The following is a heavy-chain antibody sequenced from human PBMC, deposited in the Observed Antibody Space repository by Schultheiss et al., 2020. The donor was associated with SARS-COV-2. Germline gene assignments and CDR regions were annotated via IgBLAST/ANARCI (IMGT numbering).Heavy chain of an antibody. V-gene: IGHV3-23*01. CDR3: AKRGSEGAGRLLDY. D-gene: IGHD6-6*01. Sequence: GESLKISCSASGFTFGDYAMSWFRQAPGKGLEWVAAISGSGGTTDYAESVRGRFTISRDNSKTTLYLQMNSLRAEDTAVYYCAKRGSEGAGRLLDYWGQGSLVTVSS. CDR2: ISGSGGTT. J-gene: IGHJ4*02. CDR1: GFTFGDYA.